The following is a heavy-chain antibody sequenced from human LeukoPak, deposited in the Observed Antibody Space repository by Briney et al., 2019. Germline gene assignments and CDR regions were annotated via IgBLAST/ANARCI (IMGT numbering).Heavy chain of an antibody. CDR3: ARLGYSYGSYYYYYGMDV. V-gene: IGHV4-34*01. CDR1: GGSFSGYY. D-gene: IGHD5-18*01. Sequence: SETLSLTCAVYGGSFSGYYWRWIRQPPGKGLEWIGEINHSGSTNYNPSLKSRVTISVDTSKNQFSLKLSSVTAADTAVYYCARLGYSYGSYYYYYGMDVWGKGTTVTVSS. CDR2: INHSGST. J-gene: IGHJ6*04.